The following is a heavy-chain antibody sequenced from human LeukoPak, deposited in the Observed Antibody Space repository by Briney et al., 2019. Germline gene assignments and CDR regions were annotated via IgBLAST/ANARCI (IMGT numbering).Heavy chain of an antibody. V-gene: IGHV4-39*01. CDR1: GGSISSSSYY. CDR3: AIQGYSSSWTPRYYYYYGMDV. CDR2: IYYGGST. Sequence: PSETLSLTCTVSGGSISSSSYYWGWIRQPPGKGLEWIGSIYYGGSTYYNPSLKSRVTISVDTSKNQFSLKLSSVTAADTAVYYCAIQGYSSSWTPRYYYYYGMDVWGQGTTVTVSS. D-gene: IGHD6-13*01. J-gene: IGHJ6*02.